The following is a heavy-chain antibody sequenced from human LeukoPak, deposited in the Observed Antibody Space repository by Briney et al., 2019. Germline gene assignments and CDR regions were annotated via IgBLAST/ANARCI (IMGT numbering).Heavy chain of an antibody. D-gene: IGHD2-21*01. CDR1: GFTFSSFS. J-gene: IGHJ6*03. V-gene: IGHV3-48*02. CDR3: VRGYFYYMDV. CDR2: INNSGNII. Sequence: PGGSLRVSCAASGFTFSSFSMHWVRQAPGTGLECVAYINNSGNIIYYADSVEGRFAISRDNAKNSVYPQMNSLRDGDTAVYYCVRGYFYYMDVWGKGTTVTVSS.